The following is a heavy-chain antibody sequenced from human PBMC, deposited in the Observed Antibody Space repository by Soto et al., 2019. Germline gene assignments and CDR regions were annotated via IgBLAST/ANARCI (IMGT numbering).Heavy chain of an antibody. CDR1: GGSIMSGGNS. CDR2: IYYSGST. V-gene: IGHV4-31*03. Sequence: QVQLQESGPGLVKPSQTLSLTCTVSGGSIMSGGNSWSWIRQHSGKGLEWIGYIYYSGSTYYNPSLQSRLTISLDTSKNQFSLKLSSVTAADTAVYYCARGVLRTFDYWGQGTLVTVSS. J-gene: IGHJ4*02. CDR3: ARGVLRTFDY.